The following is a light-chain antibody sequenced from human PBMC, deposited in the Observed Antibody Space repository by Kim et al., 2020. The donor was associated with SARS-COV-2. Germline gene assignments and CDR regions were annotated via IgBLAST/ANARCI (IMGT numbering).Light chain of an antibody. V-gene: IGKV1-33*01. CDR3: QHYYNRPRLT. J-gene: IGKJ4*01. CDR1: HEIINY. Sequence: SVGDRCTITCRPSHEIINYLYWYQQKPGKTPQLLIYDAANLETGVPSRFSGGGSRTDVSFTTSSLQPEDIATYYCQHYYNRPRLTFGGGTKVDIK. CDR2: DAA.